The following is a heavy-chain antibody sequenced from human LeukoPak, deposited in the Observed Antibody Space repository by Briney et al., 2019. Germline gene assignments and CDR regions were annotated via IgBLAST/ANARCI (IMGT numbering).Heavy chain of an antibody. CDR3: AGGFSDYDGSDYAFSFY. V-gene: IGHV1-8*01. J-gene: IGHJ4*02. CDR2: MNPNNGNT. D-gene: IGHD3-22*01. Sequence: ASVKISCKTSGYSFTTYDITWVRQATGQGLEWMGWMNPNNGNTGYAQKFQGRVTMTRDTSISTAYMELSSLRSEDTAVYYCAGGFSDYDGSDYAFSFYWGQGTLVTVSS. CDR1: GYSFTTYD.